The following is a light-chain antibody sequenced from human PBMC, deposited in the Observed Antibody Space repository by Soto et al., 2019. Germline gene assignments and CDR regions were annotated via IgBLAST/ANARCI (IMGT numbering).Light chain of an antibody. J-gene: IGKJ5*01. Sequence: DVVMTQTPLSLSVAPGQPASTSCKSSQSLLHITGETFLFWYLQKPGQSPQLLIYEVSTRVSGVPGRFSGSGSGTDFTLEISRVETDDVGIYYCMQSTQLPPTFGQGTRLEIK. CDR2: EVS. CDR1: QSLLHITGETF. V-gene: IGKV2D-29*02. CDR3: MQSTQLPPT.